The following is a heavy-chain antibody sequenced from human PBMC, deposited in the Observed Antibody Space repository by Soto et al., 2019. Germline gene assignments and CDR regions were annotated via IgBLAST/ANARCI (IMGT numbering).Heavy chain of an antibody. CDR2: ISWNSGSI. J-gene: IGHJ4*02. CDR3: AKYMSDTAMVVIDY. D-gene: IGHD5-18*01. V-gene: IGHV3-9*01. CDR1: GFTFDDYA. Sequence: EVQLVESRGGLVQPGRSLRLSCAASGFTFDDYAMHWVRHAPGKGLEWVSGISWNSGSIGYADSVKGRFTISRDNAKNSLYLQMNSLRAEDTALYYCAKYMSDTAMVVIDYWGQGTLVTVSS.